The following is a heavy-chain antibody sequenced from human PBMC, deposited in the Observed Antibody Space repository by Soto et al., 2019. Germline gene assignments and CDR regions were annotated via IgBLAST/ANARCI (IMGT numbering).Heavy chain of an antibody. CDR1: GYTFTGYY. CDR3: ASDHSSSVLFDY. J-gene: IGHJ4*02. Sequence: ASVKGSCKASGYTFTGYYMHWVRQAPGPGLEWMGWINPNSGGTNYAQKFQGRVTMTRDTSISTAYMELSRLRSDDTAVYYCASDHSSSVLFDYWGQGTLVTVSS. D-gene: IGHD6-6*01. CDR2: INPNSGGT. V-gene: IGHV1-2*02.